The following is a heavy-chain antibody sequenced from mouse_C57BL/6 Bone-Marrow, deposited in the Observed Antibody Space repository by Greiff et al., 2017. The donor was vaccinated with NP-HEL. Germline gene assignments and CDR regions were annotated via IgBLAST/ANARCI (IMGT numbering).Heavy chain of an antibody. Sequence: QVQLKQPGAELVMPGASVKLSCKASGYTFTSYWMHWVKQRPGHGLEWIGEIDPSDSNTNYNQKFKGKSTLTVDKSSSTAYMQLSSLTSEDSAVYYYARGGVLRSWYFDVGGWGTGITVT. J-gene: IGHJ1*03. CDR1: GYTFTSYW. D-gene: IGHD1-1*01. V-gene: IGHV1-69*01. CDR3: ARGGVLRSWYFDVGG. CDR2: IDPSDSNT.